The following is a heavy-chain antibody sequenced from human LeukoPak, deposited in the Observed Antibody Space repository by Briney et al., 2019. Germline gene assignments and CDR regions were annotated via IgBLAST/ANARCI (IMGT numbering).Heavy chain of an antibody. CDR1: GFTFSSYS. CDR2: ISSSSSTI. Sequence: PGGSLRLSCAASGFTFSSYSMNWVRQAPGKGLEWVSYISSSSSTIYYADSVKGRFTISRDNAKNSLYLQMNSLRAEDTAVYYCASGGPWELPTATGLDYWGQGTLVTVSS. J-gene: IGHJ4*02. D-gene: IGHD1-26*01. V-gene: IGHV3-48*04. CDR3: ASGGPWELPTATGLDY.